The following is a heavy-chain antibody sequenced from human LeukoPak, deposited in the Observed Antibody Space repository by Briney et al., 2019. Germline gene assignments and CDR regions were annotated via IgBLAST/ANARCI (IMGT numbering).Heavy chain of an antibody. CDR1: GFTFTSSA. CDR2: IVVGSGNT. Sequence: SVKVSCKASGFTFTSSAMQWVRQARGQRLEWIGWIVVGSGNTNYAQKFQERVTITRDMSTSTAYMELSSLRSEDTAVYYCARDQSGYYDSSGYDYWGQGTLVTVSS. V-gene: IGHV1-58*02. D-gene: IGHD3-22*01. CDR3: ARDQSGYYDSSGYDY. J-gene: IGHJ4*02.